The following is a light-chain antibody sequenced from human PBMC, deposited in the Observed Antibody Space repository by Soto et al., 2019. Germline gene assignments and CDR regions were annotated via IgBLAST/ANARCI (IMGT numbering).Light chain of an antibody. CDR2: SNN. CDR1: SSNIGSNT. Sequence: QSVLTQPPSASGTPGQRIIISCSGSSSNIGSNTVNWYQQLTGTAPKLLIYSNNQRPSGVPDRFSGSKSGTSASLAISGLQSEDEADYYCAAWDDSLNGPVFGGGTQLTVL. CDR3: AAWDDSLNGPV. J-gene: IGLJ7*01. V-gene: IGLV1-44*01.